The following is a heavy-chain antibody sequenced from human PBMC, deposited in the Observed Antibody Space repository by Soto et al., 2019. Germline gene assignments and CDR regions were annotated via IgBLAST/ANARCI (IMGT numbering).Heavy chain of an antibody. CDR3: ARMVRSWYYYYYYGMDV. Sequence: SASRSPTRTVSDGSFSSYTRSCIRPPPGKGLQLFGYFCSRGSTYYNPALKSRVTISVDTSKNQFSLKLSSGTAADTSVYYCARMVRSWYYYYYYGMDVWGQGTTVT. D-gene: IGHD3-10*01. CDR1: DGSFSSYT. CDR2: FCSRGST. J-gene: IGHJ6*02. V-gene: IGHV4-59*01.